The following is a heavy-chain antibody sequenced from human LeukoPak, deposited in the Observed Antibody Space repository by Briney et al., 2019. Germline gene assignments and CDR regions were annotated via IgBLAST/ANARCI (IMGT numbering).Heavy chain of an antibody. CDR1: GYTFTSYD. J-gene: IGHJ6*02. CDR3: AREPSSSGWYYYYYGMDV. D-gene: IGHD6-19*01. V-gene: IGHV1-8*01. CDR2: KNPNSGNT. Sequence: ASVKVSCKASGYTFTSYDINWVRQATGQGLEWMGWKNPNSGNTGYAQKFQGRVTMTRNTSISTAYMELSSLRSEDTAVYYCAREPSSSGWYYYYYGMDVWGQGTTVTVSS.